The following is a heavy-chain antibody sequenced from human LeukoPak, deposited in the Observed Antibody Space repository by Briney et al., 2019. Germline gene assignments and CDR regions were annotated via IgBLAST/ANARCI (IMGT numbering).Heavy chain of an antibody. J-gene: IGHJ5*02. CDR3: ARTYYDNWFDP. D-gene: IGHD3-3*01. CDR1: GGTFSSYA. V-gene: IGHV1-69*06. Sequence: ASVKVSCKASGGTFSSYAISWVRQAPGQGLEWMGGIIPIFGTANYAQKFQGRVTITADKSTSTAYMELCSLRSEDTAVYYCARTYYDNWFDPWGQGTLVTVSS. CDR2: IIPIFGTA.